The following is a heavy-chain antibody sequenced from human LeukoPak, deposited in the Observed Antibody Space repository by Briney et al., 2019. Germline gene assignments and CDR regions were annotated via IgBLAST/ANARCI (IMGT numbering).Heavy chain of an antibody. J-gene: IGHJ4*02. V-gene: IGHV3-64D*06. CDR1: GFTFSSYA. D-gene: IGHD6-13*01. CDR2: ISSNGDNT. Sequence: GGSLRLSCSASGFTFSSYAMHWVRQAPGTGLEYVSAISSNGDNTYYADSVKARFTISRDNSKNTLYLQVSSLRAEDTAVYYCVKDPSSSWYFGYFDYWGQGTLVTVSS. CDR3: VKDPSSSWYFGYFDY.